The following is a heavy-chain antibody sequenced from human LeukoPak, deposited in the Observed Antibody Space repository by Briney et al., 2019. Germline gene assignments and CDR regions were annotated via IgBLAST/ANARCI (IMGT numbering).Heavy chain of an antibody. Sequence: GRSLRLSCAASGFTFSSYGMRWVRQAPGKGLEWVAVIWYDGSNKYYADSVKGRFTISRDNSKNTLYLQMNSLRAEDTAVYYCARDMGYSYGGFDYWGQGTLVTVSS. CDR1: GFTFSSYG. J-gene: IGHJ4*02. D-gene: IGHD5-18*01. CDR2: IWYDGSNK. V-gene: IGHV3-33*01. CDR3: ARDMGYSYGGFDY.